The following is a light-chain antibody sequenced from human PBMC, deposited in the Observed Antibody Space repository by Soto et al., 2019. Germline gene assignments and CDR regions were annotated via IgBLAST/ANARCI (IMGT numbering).Light chain of an antibody. V-gene: IGKV1-5*03. CDR3: QQYNSYSEA. CDR1: QSVIGK. Sequence: DIEMTQSPSTLSASVGDTVTLSCRASQSVIGKLAWYQQKPGKAPKLLIYKASTIESGIPSRFSGSGSGTEFTLTISSLQSDDFAAYYCQQYNSYSEAFGQGTKVDIK. CDR2: KAS. J-gene: IGKJ1*01.